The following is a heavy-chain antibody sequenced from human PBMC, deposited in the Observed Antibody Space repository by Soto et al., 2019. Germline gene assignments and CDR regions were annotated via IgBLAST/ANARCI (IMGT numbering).Heavy chain of an antibody. Sequence: SGPTLVNPTPTLTLTCTFSGFSLSTSGMCVSWIRQPPGKALEWLALIDWDDDKYYSTSLKTRLTISKDTSKNQVVLTMTNMDPVDTATYYCARIHRFSYGDYVDYWGQGTLVTVSS. CDR2: IDWDDDK. J-gene: IGHJ4*02. D-gene: IGHD4-17*01. V-gene: IGHV2-70*01. CDR1: GFSLSTSGMC. CDR3: ARIHRFSYGDYVDY.